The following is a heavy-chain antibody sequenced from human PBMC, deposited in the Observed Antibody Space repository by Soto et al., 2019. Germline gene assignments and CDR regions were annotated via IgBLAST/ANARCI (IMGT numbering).Heavy chain of an antibody. J-gene: IGHJ6*02. CDR2: GDSGGPT. Sequence: EVQLLESGGNLVQPGGSLRLACVASGFTLSSSSMTWVRQAPGKGLEWVSTGDSGGPTFHADSVKGRFSISRDNSKNTGYLQMNSVRAEDTAVYYGGQDATVITHGMDVWGQGTTVTVSS. V-gene: IGHV3-23*01. CDR3: GQDATVITHGMDV. CDR1: GFTLSSSS. D-gene: IGHD3-16*01.